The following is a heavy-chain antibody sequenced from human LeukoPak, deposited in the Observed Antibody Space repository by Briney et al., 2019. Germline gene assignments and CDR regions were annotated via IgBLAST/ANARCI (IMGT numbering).Heavy chain of an antibody. J-gene: IGHJ4*02. CDR2: INPNSGGT. CDR3: ARAGRGYSGYDYPGY. D-gene: IGHD5-12*01. Sequence: GASVKVSCKASGYTFTGYYMHWVRQAPGQGLEWMGWINPNSGGTNYAQKFQGRVTMTRDTSISTVYMELSRLRSDDTAVYYCARAGRGYSGYDYPGYWGQGTLVTVSS. CDR1: GYTFTGYY. V-gene: IGHV1-2*02.